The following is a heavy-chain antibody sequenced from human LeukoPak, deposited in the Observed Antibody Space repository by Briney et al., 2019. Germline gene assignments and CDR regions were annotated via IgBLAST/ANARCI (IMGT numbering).Heavy chain of an antibody. CDR1: GGSISSYY. CDR3: ARGEDSSSSIDY. CDR2: IYTSGST. Sequence: SETLSLTCTVSGGSISSYYWSWIRQPAGKGLEWIGRIYTSGSTNYNPSLKSRVTISVDTSKNQFSLKLSSVTAADTAVYYCARGEDSSSSIDYWGQGTLVTVSS. V-gene: IGHV4-4*07. J-gene: IGHJ4*02. D-gene: IGHD6-6*01.